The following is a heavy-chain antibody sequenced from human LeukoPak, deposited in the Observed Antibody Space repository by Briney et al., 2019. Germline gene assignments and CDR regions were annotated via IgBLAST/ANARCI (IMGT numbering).Heavy chain of an antibody. D-gene: IGHD1-1*01. CDR1: GYTFTSYA. CDR3: ARALRYNWNDVFGY. V-gene: IGHV1-3*01. J-gene: IGHJ4*02. CDR2: INAGNGNT. Sequence: ASVKVSCKASGYTFTSYAMHWVRQAPGQRREWMGWINAGNGNTKYSKKFEGRVSITRDTSASTAYIELSSLRSEDTAVYYCARALRYNWNDVFGYWGQGTLVPVSS.